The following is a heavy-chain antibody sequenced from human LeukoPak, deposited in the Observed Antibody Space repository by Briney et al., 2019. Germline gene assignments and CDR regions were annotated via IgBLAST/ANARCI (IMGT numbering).Heavy chain of an antibody. V-gene: IGHV3-48*01. D-gene: IGHD5-24*01. CDR3: AKSGYNRFDY. CDR2: ISGSSSSI. CDR1: GFTFSTYT. J-gene: IGHJ4*02. Sequence: PGGSLRLSCAASGFTFSTYTMHWVRQAPGKGLEWVSYISGSSSSIYYADSVRGRFTISRDNAKNSLYLQMNSLRADDTAVYYCAKSGYNRFDYWGQGTLVTVSS.